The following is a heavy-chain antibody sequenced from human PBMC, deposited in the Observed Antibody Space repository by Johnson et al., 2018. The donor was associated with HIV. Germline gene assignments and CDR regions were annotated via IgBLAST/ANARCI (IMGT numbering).Heavy chain of an antibody. V-gene: IGHV3-23*04. CDR3: AKGRGYDYDALDF. J-gene: IGHJ3*01. Sequence: MQLVESGGGLVQPGGSLRLSCAASGFTVSTNSMSWVRQAPGKGLEWVSVIIGTGGPHYYAYSVRGRFSISRDKSKDTLYLQMSSLRAEDTAVYYCAKGRGYDYDALDFWGQGTMVTVSS. CDR1: GFTVSTNS. CDR2: IIGTGGPH. D-gene: IGHD5-12*01.